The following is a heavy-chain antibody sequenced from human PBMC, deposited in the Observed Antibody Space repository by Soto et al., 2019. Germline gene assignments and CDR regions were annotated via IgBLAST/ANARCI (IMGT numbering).Heavy chain of an antibody. Sequence: LRLSCAASGFTFSSYSMNWVRQAPGKGLEWVSSISSSSSYIYYADSVKGRFTISRDNAKNSLYLQMNSLRAEDTAVYYCARERRIADHDAFDIWGQGTMVTVSS. V-gene: IGHV3-21*01. CDR1: GFTFSSYS. D-gene: IGHD6-13*01. CDR3: ARERRIADHDAFDI. CDR2: ISSSSSYI. J-gene: IGHJ3*02.